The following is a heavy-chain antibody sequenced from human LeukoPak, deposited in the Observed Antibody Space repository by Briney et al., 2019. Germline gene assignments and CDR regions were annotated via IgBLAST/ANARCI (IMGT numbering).Heavy chain of an antibody. Sequence: SETLSLTCTVSGGSISSNSYYWGWIRQPPGKGLQWIGSIYYSGSTYYNPSLKSRVTISVDTSKNQFSLKLSSVAAADTAVYYCARENSGSYYQSDYWGQGTLVTVSS. V-gene: IGHV4-39*02. D-gene: IGHD1-26*01. CDR1: GGSISSNSYY. J-gene: IGHJ4*02. CDR3: ARENSGSYYQSDY. CDR2: IYYSGST.